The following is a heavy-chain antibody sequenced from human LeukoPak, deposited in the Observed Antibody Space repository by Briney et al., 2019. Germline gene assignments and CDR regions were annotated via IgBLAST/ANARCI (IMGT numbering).Heavy chain of an antibody. CDR3: ARVTTGPDF. Sequence: SSETLTLTCAVSGTSFSSYYLSWIRQPPGKGLEWIAEVNHSGYTNDNPSLKSRATISLDTTKTPFSLRLRSVTAADTGVYFCARVTTGPDFWGEGTPVTASS. CDR2: VNHSGYT. D-gene: IGHD4-17*01. J-gene: IGHJ4*02. V-gene: IGHV4-34*04. CDR1: GTSFSSYY.